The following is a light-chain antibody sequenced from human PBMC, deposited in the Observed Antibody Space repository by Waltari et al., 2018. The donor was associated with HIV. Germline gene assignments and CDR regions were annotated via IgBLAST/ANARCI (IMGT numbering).Light chain of an antibody. CDR3: QQYNNWPIT. CDR2: GAS. V-gene: IGKV3-15*01. J-gene: IGKJ5*01. CDR1: QSVSSD. Sequence: EIVMTQSPATLSVSPGERVTLSCRASQSVSSDLAWYQQKPGQAPRLLIYGASTRATGIPARFNGSGSGTEVTLTISSLQSEDFAVYYCQQYNNWPITFGQGTRLEIK.